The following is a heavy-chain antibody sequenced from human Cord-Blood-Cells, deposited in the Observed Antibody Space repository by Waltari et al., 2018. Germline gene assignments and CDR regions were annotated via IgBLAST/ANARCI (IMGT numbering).Heavy chain of an antibody. V-gene: IGHV4-39*01. CDR3: ARRVRGSGSYYNY. CDR2: IYYSGST. D-gene: IGHD3-10*01. Sequence: QLQLQESGPGLVKPSETLSLTCTVSGGSISSSSYYWGWIRQPPGKGLEWIGSIYYSGSTYYNPSLKSRVTISVDTSKNQFSLKLSSVTAADTAVYYCARRVRGSGSYYNYWGQGTLVTVSS. J-gene: IGHJ4*02. CDR1: GGSISSSSYY.